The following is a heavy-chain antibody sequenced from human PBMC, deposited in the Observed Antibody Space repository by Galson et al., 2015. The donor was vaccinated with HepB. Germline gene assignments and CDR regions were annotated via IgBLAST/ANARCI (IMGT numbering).Heavy chain of an antibody. CDR3: ATGGMSLGVRGARDY. CDR1: EYTLTELS. J-gene: IGHJ4*02. V-gene: IGHV1-24*01. CDR2: FDPEDGET. Sequence: SVKVSCKVSEYTLTELSMHWVRQAPGKGLEWMGGFDPEDGETIYAQKFQGRVTMTEDTSTDTAYMELSSLRSEDTAVYYCATGGMSLGVRGARDYWGQGTLVTVSS. D-gene: IGHD3-10*01.